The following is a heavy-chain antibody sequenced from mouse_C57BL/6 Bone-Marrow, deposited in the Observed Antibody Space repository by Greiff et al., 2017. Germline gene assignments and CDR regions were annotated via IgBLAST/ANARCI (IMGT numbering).Heavy chain of an antibody. CDR2: IDPENGDT. D-gene: IGHD1-2*01. CDR3: SHYFSWFAY. V-gene: IGHV14-4*01. CDR1: GFNIKDDY. Sequence: VQLKQSGAELVRPGASVKLSCTASGFNIKDDYMHWVKQRPEQGLEWIGWIDPENGDTEYASKFQGKATITADTSSNTAYLQLSSLTSEDTAVYYCSHYFSWFAYWGQGTLVTVSA. J-gene: IGHJ3*01.